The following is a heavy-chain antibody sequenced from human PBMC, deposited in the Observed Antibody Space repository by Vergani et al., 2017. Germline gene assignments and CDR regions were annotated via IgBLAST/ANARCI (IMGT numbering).Heavy chain of an antibody. J-gene: IGHJ5*02. D-gene: IGHD3-10*01. CDR2: IYYDGSNA. Sequence: QGQLVESGGGIVQPGRSLTLSCVASRSTFKTYGMHWVRQAPGKGLEWVGLIYYDGSNAYYADSVKGRFTISRDNSKNTLHLQINNLRVEDTAVYYCARGNYYGSGTYVDPWGQGTLVTVSS. CDR1: RSTFKTYG. V-gene: IGHV3-30*03. CDR3: ARGNYYGSGTYVDP.